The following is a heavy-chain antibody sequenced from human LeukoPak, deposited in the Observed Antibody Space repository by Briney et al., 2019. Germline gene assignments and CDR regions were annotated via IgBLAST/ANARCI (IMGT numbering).Heavy chain of an antibody. CDR3: ARSAVGTSCCTAVDY. CDR2: ISTSGDRT. J-gene: IGHJ4*02. CDR1: GFTFSTYA. D-gene: IGHD1-26*01. V-gene: IGHV3-23*01. Sequence: PGGSLRLSCAASGFTFSTYAMTWVRQAPGKGLEWVSGISTSGDRTYYADSVKGRFTISRDNSKNTLYLQMNSLRAEDTAEYYCARSAVGTSCCTAVDYWGQGNTVTVSS.